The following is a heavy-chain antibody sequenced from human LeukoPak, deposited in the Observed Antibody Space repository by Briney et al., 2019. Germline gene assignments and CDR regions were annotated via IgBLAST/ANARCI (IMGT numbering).Heavy chain of an antibody. CDR1: GFTFSSYG. CDR3: AKVADIQVPAAY. V-gene: IGHV3-30*18. J-gene: IGHJ4*02. CDR2: ISYDGSNK. D-gene: IGHD2-2*01. Sequence: GGSLRLSCAASGFTFSSYGMHWVRQAPGKGLEWVAVISYDGSNKYYADSVKGRFTISRDNSKNTLYLQMNSLRAEDTAVYYCAKVADIQVPAAYWGQGTLVTVSS.